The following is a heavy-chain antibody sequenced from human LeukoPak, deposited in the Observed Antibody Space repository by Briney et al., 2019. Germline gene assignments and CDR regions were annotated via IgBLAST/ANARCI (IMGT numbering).Heavy chain of an antibody. D-gene: IGHD6-6*01. J-gene: IGHJ4*02. Sequence: ASVTVSCTSSGYTFPSYFTHWVRQAPGQGLEWMGIINPTGGSTTYAQKFQGRVTMTRDTSTSTVYMELSSLRSDDTAVYYCARTAARRFDYWGQGTLVTVSS. CDR3: ARTAARRFDY. V-gene: IGHV1-46*01. CDR2: INPTGGST. CDR1: GYTFPSYF.